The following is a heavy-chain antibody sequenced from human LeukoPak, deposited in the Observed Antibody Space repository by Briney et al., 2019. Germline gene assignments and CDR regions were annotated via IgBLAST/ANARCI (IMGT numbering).Heavy chain of an antibody. Sequence: SETLSLTCTVSGDSISSTYFWAWIRQPPGTGLEWIATINHSGNTYYNPFLKSRVTISVDRSRNQFSLKLTSVTAADTAVYYCARLGYCSGGSCHHDYWGQGTLVTVS. CDR1: GDSISSTYF. D-gene: IGHD2-15*01. CDR2: INHSGNT. J-gene: IGHJ4*02. CDR3: ARLGYCSGGSCHHDY. V-gene: IGHV4-38-2*02.